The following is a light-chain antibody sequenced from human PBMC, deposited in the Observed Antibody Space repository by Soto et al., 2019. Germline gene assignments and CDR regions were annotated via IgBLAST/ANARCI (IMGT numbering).Light chain of an antibody. V-gene: IGLV1-40*01. Sequence: QSVLTQPASVSGAPGQRVTISCTGSRSNIGAGNDVYWYQQLPGTAPKLLIYGNNNRPSGVPDRFSGSKSGTSASLAITGLQAEDEADYYCQSYDSSLSVSVFGGGTKLTVL. CDR1: RSNIGAGND. CDR3: QSYDSSLSVSV. CDR2: GNN. J-gene: IGLJ2*01.